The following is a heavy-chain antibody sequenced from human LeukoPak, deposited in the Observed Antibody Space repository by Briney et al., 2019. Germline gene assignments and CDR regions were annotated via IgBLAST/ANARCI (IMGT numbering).Heavy chain of an antibody. D-gene: IGHD2-2*01. CDR3: ARDHPSFDCSSTSCYDIWFDP. CDR1: GFTFSSYD. V-gene: IGHV3-13*01. CDR2: IGFAGDT. J-gene: IGHJ5*02. Sequence: GGSLRLSCAASGFTFSSYDMHWVRQATGKGLEWVSGIGFAGDTNYADSVKGRFTISRENAKNSLYLQMNSLRAEDTAVYYCARDHPSFDCSSTSCYDIWFDPWGQGTLVTVSS.